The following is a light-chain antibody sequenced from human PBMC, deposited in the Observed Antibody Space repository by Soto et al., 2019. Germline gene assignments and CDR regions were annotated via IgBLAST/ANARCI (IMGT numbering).Light chain of an antibody. CDR2: STS. CDR3: QQYDSPIWT. Sequence: ENVLTQSPGTLSLSPGERATLSCRASQSVGSSYLAWYQQKPGQAPRLLIYSTSSRATDIPDRFSGSGSGTDFTLTISRLEPEDFAVYYCQQYDSPIWTFSQGTKVEIK. V-gene: IGKV3-20*01. J-gene: IGKJ1*01. CDR1: QSVGSSY.